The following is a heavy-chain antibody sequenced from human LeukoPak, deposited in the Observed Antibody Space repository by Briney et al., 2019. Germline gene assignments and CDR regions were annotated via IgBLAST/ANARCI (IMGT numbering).Heavy chain of an antibody. J-gene: IGHJ4*02. CDR3: ARDATSIFGVVTVDY. CDR2: ISSSSSTI. Sequence: GGSLRLSCAASGFTFSSYSMNWVRQAPGKGLEWVSYISSSSSTIYYADSVKGRFTISRDNAKNSLYLQMNSLRVEDTAVYYCARDATSIFGVVTVDYWGQGTLVTVSS. CDR1: GFTFSSYS. D-gene: IGHD3-3*01. V-gene: IGHV3-48*04.